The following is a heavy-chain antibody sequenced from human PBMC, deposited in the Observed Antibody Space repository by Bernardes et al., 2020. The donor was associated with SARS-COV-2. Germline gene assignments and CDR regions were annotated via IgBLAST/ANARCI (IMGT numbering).Heavy chain of an antibody. D-gene: IGHD2-2*01. CDR1: GFTFSSYG. V-gene: IGHV3-33*01. Sequence: GSLRLSCAASGFTFSSYGMHWVRQAPGKGLEWVAVIWYDGSNKYYADSVKGRFTISRDNSKNTLYLQMNSLRAEDTAVYYCARDLGYCSSTSCEGDVWGQGTTVTVSS. CDR2: IWYDGSNK. J-gene: IGHJ6*02. CDR3: ARDLGYCSSTSCEGDV.